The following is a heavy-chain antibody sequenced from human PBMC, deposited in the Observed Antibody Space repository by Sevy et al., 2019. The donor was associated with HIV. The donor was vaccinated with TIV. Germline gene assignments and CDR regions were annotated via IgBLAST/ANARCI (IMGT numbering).Heavy chain of an antibody. D-gene: IGHD6-13*01. V-gene: IGHV1-69*13. Sequence: GASVKVSCKASGGTFSSYAISWVRQAPGQGLEWMGGIIPIFGTANYAQKFQGRVTITADESTSTAYMELSSLRSEDTAVYYCARDLSSSPRPNIAAAGRGCWFDPWGQGTLVTVSS. CDR3: ARDLSSSPRPNIAAAGRGCWFDP. CDR2: IIPIFGTA. J-gene: IGHJ5*02. CDR1: GGTFSSYA.